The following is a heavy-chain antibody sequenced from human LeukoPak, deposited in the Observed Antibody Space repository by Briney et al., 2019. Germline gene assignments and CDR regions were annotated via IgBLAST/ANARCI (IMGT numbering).Heavy chain of an antibody. V-gene: IGHV3-9*01. Sequence: GGSLRLSCAASGFTFDDYAMHWVRQAPGKGLEWVSGISWNSGSIGYADSVKGRFTISRDNAKNSLYLQMNSLRAEDTALYFCEKDGGYCCSTSCPRHYGMDVWGQGTTVTVSS. CDR2: ISWNSGSI. J-gene: IGHJ6*02. D-gene: IGHD2-2*01. CDR3: EKDGGYCCSTSCPRHYGMDV. CDR1: GFTFDDYA.